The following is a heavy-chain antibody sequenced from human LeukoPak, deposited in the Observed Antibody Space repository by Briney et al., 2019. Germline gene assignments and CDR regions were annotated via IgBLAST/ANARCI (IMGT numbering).Heavy chain of an antibody. Sequence: PGGSLRLSCAASGFTFSMSWSHWVRQAPGKGLVWGSRINPDGSSTRHADSVKGRFTISRDNAKNTLYLQMDRLSAEDTAVYSCARELGGDRDYWGQGTLVIVSS. V-gene: IGHV3-74*01. CDR3: ARELGGDRDY. D-gene: IGHD2-21*02. CDR1: GFTFSMSW. J-gene: IGHJ4*02. CDR2: INPDGSST.